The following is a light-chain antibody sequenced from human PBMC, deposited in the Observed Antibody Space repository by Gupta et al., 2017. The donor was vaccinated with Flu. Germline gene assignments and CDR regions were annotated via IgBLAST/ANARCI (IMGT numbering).Light chain of an antibody. CDR3: QQYNKWPLT. CDR2: GAS. J-gene: IGKJ1*01. V-gene: IGKV3-15*01. CDR1: QSVSSN. Sequence: PATLSVCPGERATRSCRASQSVSSNLAWYQQKPGQAPRLLIYGASTRATGIPARFSGSGSGTEFTLTISSLQSEDSAVYYCQQYNKWPLTFGQGTKVEIK.